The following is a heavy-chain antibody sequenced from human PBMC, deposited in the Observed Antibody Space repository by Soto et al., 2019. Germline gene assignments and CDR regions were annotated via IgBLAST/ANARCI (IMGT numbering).Heavy chain of an antibody. CDR3: AKDQSDYGVFDY. CDR2: ISYDGSNK. CDR1: GFTFSSYG. J-gene: IGHJ4*02. D-gene: IGHD4-17*01. Sequence: LRLSCAASGFTFSSYGMHWVRQAPGKGLEWVAVISYDGSNKYYADSVKGRFTISRDNSKNTLYLQMNSLRAEDTAVYYCAKDQSDYGVFDYWGQGTLVTVSS. V-gene: IGHV3-30*18.